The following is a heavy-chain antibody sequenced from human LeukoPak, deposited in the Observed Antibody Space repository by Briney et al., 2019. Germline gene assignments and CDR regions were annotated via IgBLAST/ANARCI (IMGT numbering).Heavy chain of an antibody. D-gene: IGHD6-25*01. J-gene: IGHJ6*03. Sequence: PGVSLRLSCAASGFTLDDYTMHGVRQARGKGLESVSLLSFDCGSTYYADSVKGRFTISRDNSKNSLYLQMNSLRTEDTALYYCAKDMRHLATKDYYCYYMDVWGKGTTVTVSS. V-gene: IGHV3-43*01. CDR3: AKDMRHLATKDYYCYYMDV. CDR1: GFTLDDYT. CDR2: LSFDCGST.